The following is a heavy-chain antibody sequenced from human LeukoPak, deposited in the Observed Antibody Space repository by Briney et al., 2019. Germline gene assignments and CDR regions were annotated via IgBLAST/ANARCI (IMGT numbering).Heavy chain of an antibody. CDR3: ARVIGYDSSGYYYGFDY. V-gene: IGHV4-30-4*02. CDR1: GGSISSGDYY. CDR2: IYYSGST. D-gene: IGHD3-22*01. Sequence: SETLSLTCTVSGGSISSGDYYWGWIRQPPGKGLEWIGYIYYSGSTYYNPSLKSRVTISLHTSKNQFSLELSSVTAADTAVYYCARVIGYDSSGYYYGFDYWGQGTLVTVSS. J-gene: IGHJ4*02.